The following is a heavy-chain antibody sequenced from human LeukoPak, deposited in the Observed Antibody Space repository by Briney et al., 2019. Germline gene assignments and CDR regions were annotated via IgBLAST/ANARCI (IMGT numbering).Heavy chain of an antibody. CDR3: ATKGYDSGWYGN. CDR1: GFIVSDNY. Sequence: GGSLRLSCAASGFIVSDNYMSWVRQAPGKGLEWVSAISGSGGNTDYADSVKGRFTISRDNSKNTLYLQMNSLRAEDTAVYYCATKGYDSGWYGNWGQGTLVTVSS. D-gene: IGHD6-19*01. V-gene: IGHV3-23*01. J-gene: IGHJ4*02. CDR2: ISGSGGNT.